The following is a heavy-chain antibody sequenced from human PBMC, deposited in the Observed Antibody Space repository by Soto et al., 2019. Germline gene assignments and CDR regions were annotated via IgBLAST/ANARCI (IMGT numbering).Heavy chain of an antibody. CDR3: ARDGGFGGLKC. Sequence: QVQLVQSGAELKKPGSSVKVSCKASGDTFSGYPINWVRQAPGAGLEWMGRIIPVCGTTNDAQRFEGRVTLTADESTNTAYMALRGLLSEGTAVYYCARDGGFGGLKCWGPGTLVTVSS. V-gene: IGHV1-69*18. CDR2: IIPVCGTT. J-gene: IGHJ4*02. D-gene: IGHD3-10*01. CDR1: GDTFSGYP.